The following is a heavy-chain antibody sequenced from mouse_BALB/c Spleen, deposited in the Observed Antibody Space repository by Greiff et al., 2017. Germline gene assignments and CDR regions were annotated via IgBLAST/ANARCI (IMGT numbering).Heavy chain of an antibody. CDR3: ARSDYYGSSPAWFAY. V-gene: IGHV1-54*01. D-gene: IGHD1-1*01. Sequence: VKLQESGAELVRPGTSVKVSCKASGYAFTNYLIEWVKQRPGQGLEWIGVINPGSGGTNYNEKFKGKATLTADKSSSTAYMQLSSLTSDDSAVYFCARSDYYGSSPAWFAYWGQGTLVTVSA. CDR1: GYAFTNYL. J-gene: IGHJ3*01. CDR2: INPGSGGT.